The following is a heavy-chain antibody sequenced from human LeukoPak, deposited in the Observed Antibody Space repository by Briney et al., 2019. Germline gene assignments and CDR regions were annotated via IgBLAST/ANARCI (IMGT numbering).Heavy chain of an antibody. J-gene: IGHJ4*02. CDR3: ARDYSCSWSKGPLNDY. Sequence: GGSLRLSCAASGFTFSSYWMSWVRQAPGKGLEWVANIKQDGSEKYYVDSVKGRFTISRDNAKNSLYLQMNSLRAEDTAVYYCARDYSCSWSKGPLNDYWGQGTLVTVSS. CDR1: GFTFSSYW. D-gene: IGHD6-13*01. V-gene: IGHV3-7*01. CDR2: IKQDGSEK.